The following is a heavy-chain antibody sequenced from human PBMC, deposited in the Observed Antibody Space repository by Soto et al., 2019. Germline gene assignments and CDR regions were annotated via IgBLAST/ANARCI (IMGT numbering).Heavy chain of an antibody. Sequence: QVQLVQSGAELKKPGASVKVSCKASGYTFSNYDMNWVRQATGQGPEGIGWVNPNNGDTGYAQKFQGRVTLTTDISTTPAYMELTSLRSEDTAIYYCAKVSRKGSAIDFDYWGQGTLITVSS. J-gene: IGHJ4*02. CDR2: VNPNNGDT. D-gene: IGHD3-10*01. CDR3: AKVSRKGSAIDFDY. V-gene: IGHV1-8*01. CDR1: GYTFSNYD.